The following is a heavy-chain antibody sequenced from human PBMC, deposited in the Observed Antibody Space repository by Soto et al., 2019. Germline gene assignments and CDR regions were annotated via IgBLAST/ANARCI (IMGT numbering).Heavy chain of an antibody. CDR2: IDTGGGGT. CDR1: GFTLSSCV. D-gene: IGHD6-6*01. J-gene: IGHJ4*02. V-gene: IGHV3-23*01. Sequence: EVQLLESGGGLVQPGGSLRLSCAASGFTLSSCVMTWVRQAPGEGLEWGSGIDTGGGGTYYADSVKGRFTISRDNSKNTRYLQMNSLRAEDTAVYYCATGQEQLVHGVCAYWGQGTLVTVFS. CDR3: ATGQEQLVHGVCAY.